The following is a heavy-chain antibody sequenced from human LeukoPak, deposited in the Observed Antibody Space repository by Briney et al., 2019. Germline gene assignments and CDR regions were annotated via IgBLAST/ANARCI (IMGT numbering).Heavy chain of an antibody. D-gene: IGHD2-8*01. CDR3: ARYAIRGALDI. CDR1: GFTFSSYS. CDR2: ISSSSSYI. Sequence: GGSLRLSCAASGFTFSSYSMSWVRQAPGKGLEWVSSISSSSSYIYYADSVKGRFTISRDNAKNSLYLQMNSLRAEDTAVYYCARYAIRGALDIWGQGTMVTVSS. V-gene: IGHV3-21*01. J-gene: IGHJ3*02.